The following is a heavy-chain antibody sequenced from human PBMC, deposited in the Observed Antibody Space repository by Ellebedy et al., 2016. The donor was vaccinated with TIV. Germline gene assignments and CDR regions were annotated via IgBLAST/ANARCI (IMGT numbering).Heavy chain of an antibody. CDR3: ARVDLGLAFDY. CDR1: GFSVSSNY. CDR2: IYSGGST. V-gene: IGHV3-53*01. D-gene: IGHD3/OR15-3a*01. J-gene: IGHJ4*02. Sequence: GGSLRLSCAASGFSVSSNYMSWVRQAPGKGLEWVSVIYSGGSTYYADSVKGRFTISRDTSKDTLYPQMNSLRAEDTAVFYCARVDLGLAFDYWGQGTLVTVSS.